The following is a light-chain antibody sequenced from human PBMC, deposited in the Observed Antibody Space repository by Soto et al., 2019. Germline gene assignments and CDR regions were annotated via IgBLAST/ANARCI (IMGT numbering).Light chain of an antibody. CDR2: DTS. Sequence: DIVMTQSPATLSVAPGERVTLSCRASQSVSSSLAWYQQRPGQAPRLLIYDTSTRAAGIAARFSGSGSGTEFTLTISSLQSEDFAVYYCQQYVHWPPGTFGQGTKVDIK. V-gene: IGKV3-15*01. CDR3: QQYVHWPPGT. J-gene: IGKJ1*01. CDR1: QSVSSS.